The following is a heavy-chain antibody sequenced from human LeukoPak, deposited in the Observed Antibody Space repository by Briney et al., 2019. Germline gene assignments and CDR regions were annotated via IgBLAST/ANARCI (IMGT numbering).Heavy chain of an antibody. J-gene: IGHJ4*02. Sequence: ASVKVSCKASGYTFTDYYMHWVRQAPGQGFEWMGWINPNDGDTNYAQKFQGRVTMTRDTSTSTVYMELSSLRSEDTAVYYCARGPFPGGSGSSVLVYWGQGTLVTVSS. CDR3: ARGPFPGGSGSSVLVY. V-gene: IGHV1-2*02. D-gene: IGHD1-26*01. CDR2: INPNDGDT. CDR1: GYTFTDYY.